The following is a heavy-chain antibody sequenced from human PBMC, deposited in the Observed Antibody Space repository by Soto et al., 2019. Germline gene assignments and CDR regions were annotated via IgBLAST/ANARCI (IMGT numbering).Heavy chain of an antibody. CDR2: INPSGGST. V-gene: IGHV1-46*01. CDR3: ARVGSSGWYSIAFDI. J-gene: IGHJ3*02. Sequence: ASVKVSCKASGYTFTSYYMHWVRQAPGQGLEWMGIINPSGGSTSYAQKFQGRVTMTRDTSASTAYMELSSLRSEDTAVYYCARVGSSGWYSIAFDIWGQGTMVTVSS. CDR1: GYTFTSYY. D-gene: IGHD6-19*01.